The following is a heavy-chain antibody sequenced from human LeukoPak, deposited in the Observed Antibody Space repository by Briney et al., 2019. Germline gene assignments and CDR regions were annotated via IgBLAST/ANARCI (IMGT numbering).Heavy chain of an antibody. CDR2: ISSTGGTT. CDR3: AKGRALVGGTTRSYDS. V-gene: IGHV3-23*01. CDR1: GITFSSYG. J-gene: IGHJ5*02. Sequence: GGSLRLSCAASGITFSSYGMSWVRQAPGKGLEWVSSISSTGGTTYYADSVKGRFTISRDNAKNSLYLQMNSLRVEDTAVYYCAKGRALVGGTTRSYDSWGQGTLVTVSS. D-gene: IGHD1-26*01.